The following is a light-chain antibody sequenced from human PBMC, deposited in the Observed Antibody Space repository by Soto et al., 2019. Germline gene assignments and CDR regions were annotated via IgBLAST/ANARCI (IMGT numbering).Light chain of an antibody. CDR3: QQYENLPT. V-gene: IGKV1-33*01. J-gene: IGKJ5*01. Sequence: DIQMTQSPSSPSASVGDTLTITCQASQNINNYLNCYQQKPGRAPKLLIYDASNLEAGVPSRFRGSGSGTDFTFTISRLQPEDIATYYCQQYENLPTFGQGTRLEIK. CDR1: QNINNY. CDR2: DAS.